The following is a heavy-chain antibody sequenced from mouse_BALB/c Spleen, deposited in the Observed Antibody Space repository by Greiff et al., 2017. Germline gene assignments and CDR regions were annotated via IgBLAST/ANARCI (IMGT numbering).Heavy chain of an antibody. CDR2: IDPSDSYT. Sequence: QVQLQQPGAELVKPGASVKMSCKASGYTFTSYWMHWVKQRPGQGLEWIGTIDPSDSYTSYNQKFKGKATLTVDTSSSTAYMQLSSLTSEDSAVYYCTRSIEGNYGDYWGQGTTLTVSS. CDR1: GYTFTSYW. D-gene: IGHD2-1*01. CDR3: TRSIEGNYGDY. V-gene: IGHV1S127*01. J-gene: IGHJ2*01.